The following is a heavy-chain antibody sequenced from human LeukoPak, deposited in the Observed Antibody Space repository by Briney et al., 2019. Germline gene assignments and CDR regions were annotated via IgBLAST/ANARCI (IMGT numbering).Heavy chain of an antibody. D-gene: IGHD3-22*01. CDR2: IYTSGST. V-gene: IGHV4-4*07. J-gene: IGHJ2*01. CDR1: GGSISSYY. CDR3: AREFLSYYDSSGYYYGWYFDL. Sequence: SETLSLTCTVSGGSISSYYWSWIRQPAGKGLEWIGRIYTSGSTNYNPSLKSRVTMSVDTSKNRFSLKLSSVTAADTAVYYCAREFLSYYDSSGYYYGWYFDLWGRGTLVTVSS.